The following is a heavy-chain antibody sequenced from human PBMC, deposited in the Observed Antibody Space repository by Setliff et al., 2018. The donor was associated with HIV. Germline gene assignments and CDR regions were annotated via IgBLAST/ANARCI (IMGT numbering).Heavy chain of an antibody. CDR3: ARGGDWDYNYYMDV. D-gene: IGHD3-16*01. J-gene: IGHJ6*03. V-gene: IGHV6-1*01. Sequence: PSQTLSLTCAISGDSVSSNSAAWNWIRQSPSRGLEWLGRTYYRSKWYKDYVVSVKSRITINPDTSKNQFSLQLKSVTPEDTAVYYCARGGDWDYNYYMDVRGRGTTVTVSS. CDR1: GDSVSSNSAA. CDR2: TYYRSKWYK.